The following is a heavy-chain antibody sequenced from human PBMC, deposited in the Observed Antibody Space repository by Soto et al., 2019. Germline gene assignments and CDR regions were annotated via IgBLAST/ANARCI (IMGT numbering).Heavy chain of an antibody. V-gene: IGHV5-51*01. CDR1: GYSFTSYW. CDR3: ARLTYYDFWSGCHSWFDP. CDR2: IYPGDSDT. J-gene: IGHJ5*02. D-gene: IGHD3-3*01. Sequence: PGESLKISCKGSGYSFTSYWIGWVRQMPGKGLEWMGIIYPGDSDTRYSPSFQGQVTISADKSISTAYLQWSSLKASDTAMYYCARLTYYDFWSGCHSWFDPWGQGTLVTVSS.